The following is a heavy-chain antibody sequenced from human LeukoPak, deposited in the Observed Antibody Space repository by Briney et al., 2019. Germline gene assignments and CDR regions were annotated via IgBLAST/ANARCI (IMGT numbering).Heavy chain of an antibody. CDR1: GGTFSSYT. D-gene: IGHD2-2*01. J-gene: IGHJ5*01. V-gene: IGHV1-69*04. CDR3: ARDYRASSIVVVPAASYNWFDP. Sequence: LVKVSCKASGGTFSSYTISWVRQAPGQGLEWMGRIIPILGIANYAQKFQGRVTITADKSTSTAYMELSSPRSEDTAGYYCARDYRASSIVVVPAASYNWFDPWGQASLVTVSS. CDR2: IIPILGIA.